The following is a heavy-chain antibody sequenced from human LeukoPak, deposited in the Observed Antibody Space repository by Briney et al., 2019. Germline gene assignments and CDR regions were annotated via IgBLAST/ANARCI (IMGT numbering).Heavy chain of an antibody. CDR3: ARDLRTTGAFDI. Sequence: GGSLRLSWAASGXTFSTYWMHWVRQAPGKGLVWVSRINSDGSSTRYADSVKGRFTISRDNAKNTLYLQMNSLRAEDTAVYYCARDLRTTGAFDIWGQGTMVTVSS. V-gene: IGHV3-74*01. CDR1: GXTFSTYW. D-gene: IGHD4-17*01. CDR2: INSDGSST. J-gene: IGHJ3*02.